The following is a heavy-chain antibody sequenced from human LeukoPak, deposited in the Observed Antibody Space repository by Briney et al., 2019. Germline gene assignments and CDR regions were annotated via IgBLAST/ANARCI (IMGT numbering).Heavy chain of an antibody. J-gene: IGHJ5*02. CDR3: AGHTAVVPFDP. D-gene: IGHD2-15*01. Sequence: SETLSLTCAVYGGSFSGYYLSWIRQPPGKGLEWIGEINHSGSTNYNPSLKSRATISVDTSKNQFSLSLSSVIAADTAVYYCAGHTAVVPFDPWGQGTLVTVSS. V-gene: IGHV4-34*01. CDR2: INHSGST. CDR1: GGSFSGYY.